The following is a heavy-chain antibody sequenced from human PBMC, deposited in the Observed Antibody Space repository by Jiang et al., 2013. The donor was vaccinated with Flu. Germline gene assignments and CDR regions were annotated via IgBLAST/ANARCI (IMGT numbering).Heavy chain of an antibody. CDR2: IYWDDDK. CDR3: ARAMRTWGITMIVVGGFDY. Sequence: TQTLTLTCTFSGFSLSTGGVGVGWIRQPPGKALEWLALIYWDDDKRYRPSLDNRLTITKDTTKNQVVLTMTNMDPVDTATYYCARAMRTWGITMIVVGGFDYWGQGTLVTVSS. J-gene: IGHJ4*02. CDR1: GFSLSTGGVG. D-gene: IGHD3-22*01. V-gene: IGHV2-5*02.